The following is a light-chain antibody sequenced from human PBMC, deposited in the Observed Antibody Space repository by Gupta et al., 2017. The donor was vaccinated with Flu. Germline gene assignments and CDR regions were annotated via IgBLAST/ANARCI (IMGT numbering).Light chain of an antibody. CDR3: SSYAGSNIL. V-gene: IGLV2-8*01. J-gene: IGLJ2*01. Sequence: GTSSDVGSYNYVSWYQQHPGKVPKLMIYEVSKRPSGVPDRFSGSKSGNTASLTVSGVQAEDEADYYCSSYAGSNILFGGGTKLTVL. CDR2: EVS. CDR1: SSDVGSYNY.